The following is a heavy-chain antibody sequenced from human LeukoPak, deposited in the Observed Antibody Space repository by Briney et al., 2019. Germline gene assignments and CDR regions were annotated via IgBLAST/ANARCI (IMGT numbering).Heavy chain of an antibody. Sequence: PSETLSLTCTVSGGSISSYYWSWIRQPPGKGLEWIGYIYYSGSTNYNPSLKSRVTISVDKSKNQFSLKLMSVTAADTAVYYCARDSGTTGEVKFDPWGQGILVTVSS. CDR2: IYYSGST. CDR3: ARDSGTTGEVKFDP. CDR1: GGSISSYY. V-gene: IGHV4-59*12. J-gene: IGHJ5*02. D-gene: IGHD3-10*01.